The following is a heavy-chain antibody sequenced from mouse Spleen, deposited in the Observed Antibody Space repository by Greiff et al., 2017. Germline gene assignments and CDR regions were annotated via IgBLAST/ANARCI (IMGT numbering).Heavy chain of an antibody. J-gene: IGHJ2*01. Sequence: EVKLVESGGDLVKPGGSLKLSCAATGFTFSSYGMSWVRQTPDNRLEWVATISSGGSYTYYPDSVKGRFTISRDNAKNTQYLQMSSLKAEDTAMYCCARNYYGSSYVLDYWGQGTTLTVSA. CDR3: ARNYYGSSYVLDY. CDR1: GFTFSSYG. CDR2: ISSGGSYT. D-gene: IGHD1-1*01. V-gene: IGHV5-6*01.